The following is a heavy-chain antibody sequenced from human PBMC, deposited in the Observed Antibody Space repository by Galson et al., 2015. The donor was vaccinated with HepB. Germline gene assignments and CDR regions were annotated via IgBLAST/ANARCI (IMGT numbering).Heavy chain of an antibody. CDR2: INQDGSEI. V-gene: IGHV3-7*01. J-gene: IGHJ4*02. CDR1: GFTFSSYW. D-gene: IGHD6-19*01. CDR3: ARAGYSSGCDY. Sequence: SLRLSCAGSGFTFSSYWMNWVRQAPGKGLEWVANINQDGSEIYSVDSVRGRFTISRDNAKNSLYLQLNSLRVEDTAVYYCARAGYSSGCDYWGQGTLVTVSS.